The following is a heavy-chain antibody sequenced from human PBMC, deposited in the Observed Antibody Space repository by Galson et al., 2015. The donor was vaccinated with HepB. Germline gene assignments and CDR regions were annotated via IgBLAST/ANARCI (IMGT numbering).Heavy chain of an antibody. D-gene: IGHD6-19*01. CDR3: ARARAGRSGWNDAFDI. Sequence: SLRLSCAASGFTFSTYSMSWVRQAPGKGLEWVSSISSSSSYIYYADSVKGRFTISRDNAKNSLYLQMNSLRAEDTAVYYCARARAGRSGWNDAFDIWGQGTMVTVSS. J-gene: IGHJ3*02. V-gene: IGHV3-21*01. CDR2: ISSSSSYI. CDR1: GFTFSTYS.